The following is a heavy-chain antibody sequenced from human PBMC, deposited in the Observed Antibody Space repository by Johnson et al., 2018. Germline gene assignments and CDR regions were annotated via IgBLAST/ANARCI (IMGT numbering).Heavy chain of an antibody. V-gene: IGHV1-69*05. CDR1: GGTFSSYT. Sequence: QVQLVQSGAEVKKPGSSVKVSCKASGGTFSSYTISWVRQAPGQGLEWMGGIIPIFGTANYAQKFQGRVTITKDTSAKMSYMERSSLNSEDTAIYYCARLGGYSYGGDYWGQGTLVTVSS. J-gene: IGHJ4*02. D-gene: IGHD5-18*01. CDR3: ARLGGYSYGGDY. CDR2: IIPIFGTA.